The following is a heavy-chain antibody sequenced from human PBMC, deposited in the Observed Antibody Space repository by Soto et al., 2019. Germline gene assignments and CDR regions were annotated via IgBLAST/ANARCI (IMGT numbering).Heavy chain of an antibody. Sequence: ASVKVSCKASGYTFTGYYMHWVRQAPGQGLEWMGWINPNSGGTNYAQKFQGWVTMTRDTSISTAYMELSRLRSDDPAVYYCARGPYDYVWGSYRYFDYWGQGTLVTVSS. CDR3: ARGPYDYVWGSYRYFDY. CDR1: GYTFTGYY. V-gene: IGHV1-2*04. CDR2: INPNSGGT. J-gene: IGHJ4*02. D-gene: IGHD3-16*02.